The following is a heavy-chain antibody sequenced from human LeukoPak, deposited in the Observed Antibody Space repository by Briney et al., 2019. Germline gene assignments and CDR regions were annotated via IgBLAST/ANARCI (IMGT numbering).Heavy chain of an antibody. CDR3: ARDRGVGATTYFDY. CDR1: GYTFTSYG. D-gene: IGHD1-26*01. J-gene: IGHJ4*02. CDR2: ISAYIGNT. V-gene: IGHV1-18*01. Sequence: GASVKVSFKASGYTFTSYGFSWVRQAPGQGLEWMGWISAYIGNTKYAPRLQRRVTLTPDTSTSAAYMELRTLRSDDTSVYYCARDRGVGATTYFDYWGQGTLVTVSS.